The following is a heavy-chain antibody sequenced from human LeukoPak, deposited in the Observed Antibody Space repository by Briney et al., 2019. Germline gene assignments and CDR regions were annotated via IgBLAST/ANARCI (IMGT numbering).Heavy chain of an antibody. J-gene: IGHJ6*03. Sequence: GASVKVSCKASGGTFSSYTINWVRQAPGQGLEWMGGIIPIFDTANYAQKFQGRVTITADKSTSTAYMELSSLRSEDTAVYYCACDRYSGSYYRPISADEYYYYYMDVWGKGTTVTVSS. CDR3: ACDRYSGSYYRPISADEYYYYYMDV. V-gene: IGHV1-69*06. CDR1: GGTFSSYT. D-gene: IGHD1-26*01. CDR2: IIPIFDTA.